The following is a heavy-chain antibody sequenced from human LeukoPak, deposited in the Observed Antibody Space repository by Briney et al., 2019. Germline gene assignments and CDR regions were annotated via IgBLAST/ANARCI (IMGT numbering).Heavy chain of an antibody. CDR2: INPNSGGT. CDR1: GYTFTGYY. V-gene: IGHV1-2*02. CDR3: ARGPSHDYGDYDLDY. J-gene: IGHJ4*02. Sequence: ASVKVSCKASGYTFTGYYMHWVRQAPGQGLEWMGWINPNSGGTNYAQKFQGRVTMTRDTSISTAYMELTRLRSDDTAVYYCARGPSHDYGDYDLDYWGQGTLVTVSS. D-gene: IGHD4-17*01.